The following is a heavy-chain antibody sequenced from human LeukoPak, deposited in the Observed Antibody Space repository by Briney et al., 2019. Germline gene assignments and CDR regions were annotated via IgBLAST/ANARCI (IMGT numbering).Heavy chain of an antibody. CDR1: GGSISSSSYY. CDR3: ARHVLTGTNWFDL. V-gene: IGHV4-39*01. D-gene: IGHD7-27*01. CDR2: ISYSGSN. J-gene: IGHJ5*02. Sequence: SETLSLTCIVSGGSISSSSYYWGWIRQPPGKGLEWIGSISYSGSNYYKPSLQSRVITSVDTSKNQFSLKMRSVTAADTAIYYCARHVLTGTNWFDLWGQGTLVTVSS.